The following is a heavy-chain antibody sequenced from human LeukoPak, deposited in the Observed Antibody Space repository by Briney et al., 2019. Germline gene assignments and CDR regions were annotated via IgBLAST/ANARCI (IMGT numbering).Heavy chain of an antibody. CDR3: ARVPNVVGGSGMDV. D-gene: IGHD2/OR15-2a*01. CDR2: ISSSSSYI. CDR1: GFTFSSYS. Sequence: GGSLRLSCAASGFTFSSYSMNWVRQAPGKGLEWVSSISSSSSYIYYADSVKGRFTISRDNAKNSLYLQMNSLRAEDTAVYYCARVPNVVGGSGMDVWGKGTTVTVSS. J-gene: IGHJ6*04. V-gene: IGHV3-21*01.